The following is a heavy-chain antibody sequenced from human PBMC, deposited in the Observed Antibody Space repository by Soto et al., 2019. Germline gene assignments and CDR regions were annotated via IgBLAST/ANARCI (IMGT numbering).Heavy chain of an antibody. D-gene: IGHD3-3*01. V-gene: IGHV3-23*01. CDR2: ISGSGGST. CDR1: GFTFSSYA. CDR3: AKDTDFWSGYHLDY. Sequence: GGSLRLSCAASGFTFSSYAMSWVRQAPGKGLEWVSAISGSGGSTYYADSVKGRFTISRDNSKNTLYLQMNSLRAEDTAVYYCAKDTDFWSGYHLDYWGQGXLVTVSS. J-gene: IGHJ4*02.